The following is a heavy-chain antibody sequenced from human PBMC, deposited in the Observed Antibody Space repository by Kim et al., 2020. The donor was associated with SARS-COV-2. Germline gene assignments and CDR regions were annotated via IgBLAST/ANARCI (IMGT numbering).Heavy chain of an antibody. Sequence: GGSLRLSCAASGFTFSNAWMSWVRQAPGKGLEWVGRIKSKTDGGTTDYAAPVKGRFTISRDDSKNTLYLQMNSLKTEDTAVYYCTTEWLVRKRGDDYYYYGMDVWGQGTTVTVSS. CDR2: IKSKTDGGTT. J-gene: IGHJ6*02. CDR3: TTEWLVRKRGDDYYYYGMDV. D-gene: IGHD6-19*01. CDR1: GFTFSNAW. V-gene: IGHV3-15*01.